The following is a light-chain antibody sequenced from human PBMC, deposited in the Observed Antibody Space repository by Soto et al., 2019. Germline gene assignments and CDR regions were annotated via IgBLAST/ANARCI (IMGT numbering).Light chain of an antibody. J-gene: IGKJ5*01. V-gene: IGKV1-5*01. CDR2: DAS. CDR1: QNINIW. Sequence: DIQMTQSPSTLPASLGDRVTITCRASQNINIWLAWYQQKPGKAPKLLIFDASSLESGVPSRFSGSGSGTEFTLTISSLQHDDFANYYCQQYKSYSPITFGQGTRLEIK. CDR3: QQYKSYSPIT.